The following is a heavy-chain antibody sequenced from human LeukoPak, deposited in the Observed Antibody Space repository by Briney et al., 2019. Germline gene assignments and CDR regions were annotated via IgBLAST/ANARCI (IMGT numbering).Heavy chain of an antibody. CDR2: ISGSGDRT. CDR3: AKGLYFDWWSYFDY. V-gene: IGHV3-23*01. Sequence: QPGGTLRLSCAASGFTFSSSAMSWVRQAPGKGLQWVSSISGSGDRTYYADSVKGRFTISRDNSKNTLFLQMNSLRVEDTAVYYCAKGLYFDWWSYFDYWGQGTLVTVSS. J-gene: IGHJ4*02. CDR1: GFTFSSSA. D-gene: IGHD3-9*01.